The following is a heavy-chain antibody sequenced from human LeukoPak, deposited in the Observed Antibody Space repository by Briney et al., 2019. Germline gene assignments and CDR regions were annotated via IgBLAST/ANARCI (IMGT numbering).Heavy chain of an antibody. J-gene: IGHJ4*02. Sequence: TGGSLRLSCAASGFTFSSYWMSWVRQAPGKGLEWVANIKQDGSEKYYVDSVKGRFTISRDNAKNSLYLQMNSLRVEDTAVYYCAKIRYSGSRLGYYFDYWGQGTLVTVSS. D-gene: IGHD1-26*01. CDR2: IKQDGSEK. V-gene: IGHV3-7*03. CDR3: AKIRYSGSRLGYYFDY. CDR1: GFTFSSYW.